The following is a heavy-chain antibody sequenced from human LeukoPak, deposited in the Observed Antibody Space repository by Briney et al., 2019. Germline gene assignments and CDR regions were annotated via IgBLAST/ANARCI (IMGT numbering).Heavy chain of an antibody. J-gene: IGHJ4*02. CDR2: IYTSGST. Sequence: SETLSLTCTISGGSISNYYLSWIRQPAGKGLEWIGRIYTSGSTNYNPSLKSRVTMSIDTSKNQFSLKLSSVTAADTAVYYCARNYYDSSGYKYAFDYWGQGTLVTVSS. CDR3: ARNYYDSSGYKYAFDY. D-gene: IGHD3-22*01. CDR1: GGSISNYY. V-gene: IGHV4-4*07.